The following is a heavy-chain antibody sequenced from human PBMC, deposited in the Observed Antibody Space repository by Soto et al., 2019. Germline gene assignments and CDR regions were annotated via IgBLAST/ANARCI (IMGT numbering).Heavy chain of an antibody. CDR1: GFTFTRYG. D-gene: IGHD5-18*01. Sequence: GGSLRLSCAAPGFTFTRYGIHWVRQAPGKGLEWVAVISFDGTNKNYADSVKGRFTVSRDNLRTMVYLQMNSLRGEDTAVYYCVKERYAQLWLEDYGMDVWGQGTTVTVSS. J-gene: IGHJ6*01. V-gene: IGHV3-30*18. CDR3: VKERYAQLWLEDYGMDV. CDR2: ISFDGTNK.